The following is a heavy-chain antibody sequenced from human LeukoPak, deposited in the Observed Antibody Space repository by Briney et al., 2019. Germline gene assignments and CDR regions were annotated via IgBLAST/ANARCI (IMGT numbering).Heavy chain of an antibody. CDR1: GGSISSYY. V-gene: IGHV4-59*01. CDR3: ARDLTLYYYGSGSSNWFDP. CDR2: IYYSGST. D-gene: IGHD3-10*01. Sequence: NSSETLSLACTVSGGSISSYYWSWIRQPPGKGLEWIGYIYYSGSTNYNPSLKSRVTISVDTSKNQFSLKLSSVTAADTAVYYCARDLTLYYYGSGSSNWFDPWGQGTLVTVSS. J-gene: IGHJ5*02.